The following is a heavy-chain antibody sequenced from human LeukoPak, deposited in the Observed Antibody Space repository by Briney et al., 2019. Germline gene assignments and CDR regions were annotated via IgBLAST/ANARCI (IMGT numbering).Heavy chain of an antibody. CDR2: IGRNGDTT. CDR3: AKLRVETDIERGY. Sequence: GGSLRLSCAASGFTFSSYAMSWVRQAPGKGLEWVSLIGRNGDTTNYADSVKGRFSISRDNSRNTLYLQMNSLRAEDTAVYYCAKLRVETDIERGYWGQGTLVTVSS. J-gene: IGHJ4*02. V-gene: IGHV3-23*01. CDR1: GFTFSSYA. D-gene: IGHD5-18*01.